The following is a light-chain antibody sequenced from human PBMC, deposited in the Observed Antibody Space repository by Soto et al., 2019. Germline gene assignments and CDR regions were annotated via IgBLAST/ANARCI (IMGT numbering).Light chain of an antibody. CDR3: QQRINWPAIT. CDR1: QSVSSY. J-gene: IGKJ5*01. V-gene: IGKV3-11*01. Sequence: EIVLTQSPATLSLSPGERATLSCRASQSVSSYLAWYQQKPGQAPRLLIYDASTRATGIPARFSGSGSGTDFTLTISSLEPEDFAVYYCQQRINWPAITFGPGTRLEIK. CDR2: DAS.